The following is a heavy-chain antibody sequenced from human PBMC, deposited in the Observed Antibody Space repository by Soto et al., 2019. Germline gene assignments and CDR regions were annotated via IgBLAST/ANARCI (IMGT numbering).Heavy chain of an antibody. CDR3: AVYPLGGHSWLLDPGYFQH. V-gene: IGHV3-30*03. J-gene: IGHJ1*01. Sequence: HPGGSLRLSCAASGFTFSSYCMHWVRQAPGKGLEWVAVISYDGSNKYYADSVKGRFTISRDNSKNTLYLQMNSLRAEDTAVYYCAVYPLGGHSWLLDPGYFQHWGQGTLVTVSS. CDR1: GFTFSSYC. CDR2: ISYDGSNK. D-gene: IGHD6-13*01.